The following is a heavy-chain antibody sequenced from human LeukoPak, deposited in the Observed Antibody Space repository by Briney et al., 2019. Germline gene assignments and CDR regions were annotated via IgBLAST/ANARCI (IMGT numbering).Heavy chain of an antibody. CDR2: MNPNSGNT. D-gene: IGHD3-10*01. CDR3: ATYGSGSYYNAY. V-gene: IGHV1-8*01. CDR1: GYTFTSYD. J-gene: IGHJ4*02. Sequence: GASVKVSCKASGYTFTSYDINWVRQATGQGLEWMGWMNPNSGNTGYAQKFQGRVTMTRNTSISTAYMELSSLRSEDTAVYYCATYGSGSYYNAYWGQGTLVTVSS.